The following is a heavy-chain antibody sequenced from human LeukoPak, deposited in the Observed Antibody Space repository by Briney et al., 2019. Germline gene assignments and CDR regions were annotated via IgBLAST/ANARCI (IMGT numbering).Heavy chain of an antibody. CDR1: GYSISRGYY. D-gene: IGHD2-2*01. V-gene: IGHV4-38-2*02. J-gene: IGHJ6*03. CDR3: ARHNPLVPAAIGYYYYYMDV. CDR2: IYYSGST. Sequence: PSETLSLTCNVSGYSISRGYYWGWIRQPPGKGLEWIGSIYYSGSTYYNPSLKSRVTISVDTSKNQFSLKLSSVTAADTAVYYCARHNPLVPAAIGYYYYYMDVWGKGTTVTVSS.